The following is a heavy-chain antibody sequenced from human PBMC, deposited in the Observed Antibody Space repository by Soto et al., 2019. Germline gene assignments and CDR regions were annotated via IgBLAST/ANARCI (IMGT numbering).Heavy chain of an antibody. D-gene: IGHD6-6*01. Sequence: SVKVSCKASGGTFSSYAISWVRQAPGQGLEWMGGIIPIFGTANYAQKFQGRVTITADESTSTAYMELSSLRSEDTAVYYCASRIAARPLTGNWFDPWGQGTLVTAPQ. J-gene: IGHJ5*02. CDR3: ASRIAARPLTGNWFDP. CDR1: GGTFSSYA. CDR2: IIPIFGTA. V-gene: IGHV1-69*13.